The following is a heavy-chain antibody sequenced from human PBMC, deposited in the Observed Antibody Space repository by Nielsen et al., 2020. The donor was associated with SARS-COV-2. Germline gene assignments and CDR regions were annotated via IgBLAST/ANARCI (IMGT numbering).Heavy chain of an antibody. D-gene: IGHD2-15*01. CDR1: GYTFTSYY. CDR2: ISPSNGNT. Sequence: ASVKVSCKASGYTFTSYYMHWVRQAPGQGLEWMGRISPSNGNTKYAQRFQGRVTMTTDTSTRTAYMELRSLTSDDTAVYYCAREACDGGSCYYFDYWGQGTLVTVSS. V-gene: IGHV1-18*04. CDR3: AREACDGGSCYYFDY. J-gene: IGHJ4*02.